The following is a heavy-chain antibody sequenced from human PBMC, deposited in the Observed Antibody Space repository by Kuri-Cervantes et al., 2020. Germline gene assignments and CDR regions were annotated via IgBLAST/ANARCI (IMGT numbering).Heavy chain of an antibody. CDR3: ARGQHGLDY. CDR2: IKSKTDGGTT. D-gene: IGHD5-24*01. J-gene: IGHJ4*02. V-gene: IGHV3-15*01. Sequence: GESLKISCAASGFTFSNAWMSWVRQAPGKGLEWVGRIKSKTDGGTTDYAAPVKGRFTTSRDDSKNTLYLQMNSLKTEDTALYFCARGQHGLDYWGQGTLVTVSS. CDR1: GFTFSNAW.